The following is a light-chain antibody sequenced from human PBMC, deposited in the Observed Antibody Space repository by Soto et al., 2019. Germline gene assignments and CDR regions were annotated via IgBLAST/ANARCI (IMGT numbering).Light chain of an antibody. Sequence: EIVLTHSPGTLSLSPGEIATLSCRTSQSVSNNYLAWYQQKPGQAPRLLIYGASTRATGIPARFSGSGSGTDFTLTISRLEPEDFAVYYCQQYGSLSWTFGQVTKVDNK. CDR3: QQYGSLSWT. J-gene: IGKJ1*01. CDR1: QSVSNNY. V-gene: IGKV3-20*01. CDR2: GAS.